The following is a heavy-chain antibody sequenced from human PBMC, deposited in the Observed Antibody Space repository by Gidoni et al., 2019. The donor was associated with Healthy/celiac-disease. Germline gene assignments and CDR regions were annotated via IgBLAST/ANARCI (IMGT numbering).Heavy chain of an antibody. D-gene: IGHD4-17*01. CDR2: ISGRGGST. CDR1: GFTFRSYA. CDR3: AKQAATVTTRPAY. J-gene: IGHJ4*02. V-gene: IGHV3-23*01. Sequence: EVQLLESGGGLVQPGGSLRVSCAASGFTFRSYAMSWVRQAPGKGLEWVSAISGRGGSTYYADSVKARFTISRDNSKNTLYLQMNSLKAEVTAVYYCAKQAATVTTRPAYWGQGTLVTVSS.